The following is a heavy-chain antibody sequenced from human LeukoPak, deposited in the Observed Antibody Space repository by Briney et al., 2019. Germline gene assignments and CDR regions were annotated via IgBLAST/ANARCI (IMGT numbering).Heavy chain of an antibody. D-gene: IGHD1-1*01. J-gene: IGHJ4*02. Sequence: PGVSLRLSCTASGFTFGDYAMSWIRQAPGKGLEWVGFIRSKAYGETADYAASVKGRFTISRDDSTAIAYLQMNSLKTEATAVYHCTRDRGAYNLYDYWGQGTLVTVSS. CDR2: IRSKAYGETA. CDR3: TRDRGAYNLYDY. CDR1: GFTFGDYA. V-gene: IGHV3-49*03.